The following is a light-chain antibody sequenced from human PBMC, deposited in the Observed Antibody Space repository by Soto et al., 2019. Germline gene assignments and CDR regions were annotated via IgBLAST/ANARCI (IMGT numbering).Light chain of an antibody. V-gene: IGKV3-15*01. Sequence: EIVLTQSPGTLSLSPGERATLSCRASQSVSSSYLAWYQQKPGQAPRLLIYGASSRATGIPARFSASGSGTEFTLTISSLQSEDFAVYYCQQYNYWPPLTFGGGTKVDIK. CDR1: QSVSSSY. CDR2: GAS. CDR3: QQYNYWPPLT. J-gene: IGKJ4*01.